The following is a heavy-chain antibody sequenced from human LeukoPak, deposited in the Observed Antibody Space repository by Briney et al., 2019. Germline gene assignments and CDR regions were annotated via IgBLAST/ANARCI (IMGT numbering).Heavy chain of an antibody. J-gene: IGHJ4*02. CDR2: ISYDGSNK. CDR3: ARGERIAARPIPV. D-gene: IGHD6-6*01. V-gene: IGHV3-30*01. Sequence: GGSLRLSCAASGFTFSSYAIHWVRQAPGKGLEWVAVISYDGSNKYYADSVKGRFTISRDNSKNTLYLQMKSLRAEDTAVFYFARGERIAARPIPVWGQGTLVTVSS. CDR1: GFTFSSYA.